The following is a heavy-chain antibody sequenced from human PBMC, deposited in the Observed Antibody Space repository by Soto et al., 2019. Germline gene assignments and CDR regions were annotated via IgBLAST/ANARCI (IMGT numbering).Heavy chain of an antibody. D-gene: IGHD3-9*01. J-gene: IGHJ4*02. CDR2: IIPIFGTA. CDR1: GGTFSSYA. CDR3: ARYLNYDILTGPGYFDY. V-gene: IGHV1-69*13. Sequence: SVKVSCKASGGTFSSYAISWVRQAPGQGLEWMGGIIPIFGTANYAQKFQGRVTITADESTSTAYMELSSLRSEDTAVYYCARYLNYDILTGPGYFDYWGQGTLVTVSS.